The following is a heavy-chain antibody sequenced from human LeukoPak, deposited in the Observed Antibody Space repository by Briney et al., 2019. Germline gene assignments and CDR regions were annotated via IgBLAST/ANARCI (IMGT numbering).Heavy chain of an antibody. Sequence: SETLSLTCAVYGGSFSGYYWSWIRQPPGKGLEWIGEINHSGSTNYNPSLKSRVTISVDTSKNQLSLKLSSVTAADTAVYYCARGRLYTVTYYENLDAQYYGEKSFDYWGQGTLVTVSS. J-gene: IGHJ4*02. CDR3: ARGRLYTVTYYENLDAQYYGEKSFDY. D-gene: IGHD4-17*01. CDR1: GGSFSGYY. V-gene: IGHV4-34*01. CDR2: INHSGST.